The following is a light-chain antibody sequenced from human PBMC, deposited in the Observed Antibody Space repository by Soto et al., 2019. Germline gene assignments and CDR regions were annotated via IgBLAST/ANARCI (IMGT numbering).Light chain of an antibody. CDR1: QSVTSSY. V-gene: IGKV3-20*01. J-gene: IGKJ1*01. CDR2: GAS. Sequence: DIVLTQSPGTLSLSPGERATLSCRASQSVTSSYLAWYQQKPGQAPRLLVYGASSRATGIPDRFSGRGSGTDFTLTIFRLEPEDCTVYLCQQYGSAPRTFCQGTKVDI. CDR3: QQYGSAPRT.